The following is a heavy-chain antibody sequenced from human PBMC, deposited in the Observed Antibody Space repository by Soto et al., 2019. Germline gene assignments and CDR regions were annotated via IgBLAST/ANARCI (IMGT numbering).Heavy chain of an antibody. CDR1: GYTFTSYY. Sequence: GASVKVSCKASGYTFTSYYMRWVRQAPGQGLEWMGIINPSGGSTSYAQKFQGRVTMTRDTSTSTVYMELSSLRSEDTAVYYCARAYTITHPQDSSPQPPTHFDYWGQGTLVTVSS. D-gene: IGHD6-13*01. CDR2: INPSGGST. CDR3: ARAYTITHPQDSSPQPPTHFDY. V-gene: IGHV1-46*01. J-gene: IGHJ4*02.